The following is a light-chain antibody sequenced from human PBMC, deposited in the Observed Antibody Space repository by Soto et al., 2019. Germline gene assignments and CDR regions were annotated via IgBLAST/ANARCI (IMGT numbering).Light chain of an antibody. CDR2: DTS. Sequence: EVVMTQSPATLSLXXXXXXTLSXRASQSVNSYLAWYQQKPGQAPRLLIYDTSTRATGIPARFSGSGSGTEFTLTISSLQSEDFAVYYCQQYSNWPPITFGQGTRLEIK. V-gene: IGKV3-15*01. CDR3: QQYSNWPPIT. CDR1: QSVNSY. J-gene: IGKJ5*01.